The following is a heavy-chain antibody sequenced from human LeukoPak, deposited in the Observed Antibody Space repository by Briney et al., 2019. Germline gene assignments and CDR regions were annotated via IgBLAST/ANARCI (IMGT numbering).Heavy chain of an antibody. CDR2: INHSGST. J-gene: IGHJ2*01. V-gene: IGHV4-34*01. Sequence: PSETLSLTCAVYGGSFSGYCWSWIRQPPGKGQEWIGEINHSGSTNYNPSLKSRVTISVDTSKNQFSLKLSSVTAADTAVYYCARIRVVTIFGVVICYFDLWGRGTLVTVSS. CDR1: GGSFSGYC. CDR3: ARIRVVTIFGVVICYFDL. D-gene: IGHD3-3*01.